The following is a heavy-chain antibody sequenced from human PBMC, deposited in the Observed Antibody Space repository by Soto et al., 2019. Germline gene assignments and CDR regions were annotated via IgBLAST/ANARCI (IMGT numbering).Heavy chain of an antibody. V-gene: IGHV3-15*01. CDR3: TTFRVAGTAFDI. Sequence: GGSLRLSCAASGFTFSNAWMSWVRQAPGKGLEWVGRIKSKTDGGTTDYAAPVKGRFTISRDDSKNTLYLKMNSLKTEDTAVYYCTTFRVAGTAFDIWGQGTMVTVSS. CDR1: GFTFSNAW. D-gene: IGHD6-19*01. J-gene: IGHJ3*02. CDR2: IKSKTDGGTT.